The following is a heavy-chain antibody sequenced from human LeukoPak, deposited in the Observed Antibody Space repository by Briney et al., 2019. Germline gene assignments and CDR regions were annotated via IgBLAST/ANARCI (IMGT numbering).Heavy chain of an antibody. CDR1: GGTFSSYA. D-gene: IGHD3-10*02. CDR2: IIPIFGTA. J-gene: IGHJ4*02. Sequence: SVKVSCKASGGTFSSYAISWVRQAPGQGLEWMGRIIPIFGTANYAQKFQGRVTITADKSTSTAYMELSSLRSEDTSVYYCARVLGSGSFPPNWGQGTLVTVSS. CDR3: ARVLGSGSFPPN. V-gene: IGHV1-69*06.